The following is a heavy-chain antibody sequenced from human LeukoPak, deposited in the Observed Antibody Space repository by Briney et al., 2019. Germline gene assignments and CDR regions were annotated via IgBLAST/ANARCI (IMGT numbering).Heavy chain of an antibody. Sequence: ASVKVSCKASGYTFTSYYMHWVRQAPGQGLEWMGIINPSGGSTSYAQRFQGRVTMTRDTSTSTVYMELSSLRSEDTAVYYCARDCGYSGSYFYYGMDVWGQGTTVTVSS. D-gene: IGHD1-26*01. CDR3: ARDCGYSGSYFYYGMDV. V-gene: IGHV1-46*01. CDR2: INPSGGST. CDR1: GYTFTSYY. J-gene: IGHJ6*02.